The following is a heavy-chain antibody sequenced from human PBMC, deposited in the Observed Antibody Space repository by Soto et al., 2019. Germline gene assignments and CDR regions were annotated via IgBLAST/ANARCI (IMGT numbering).Heavy chain of an antibody. V-gene: IGHV3-74*01. D-gene: IGHD3-10*02. Sequence: EVQLVESGGGLVQPGGSLRLSCAASRCAFGGYWMHWVRQAPGKGLVWVSRINRDANNIIYADSVKGRFTASRDNAKNIVLLKMNSQRVEDTAVSYCARYVPRNWCDSWGSGPLVTVSS. J-gene: IGHJ5*01. CDR3: ARYVPRNWCDS. CDR1: RCAFGGYW. CDR2: INRDANNI.